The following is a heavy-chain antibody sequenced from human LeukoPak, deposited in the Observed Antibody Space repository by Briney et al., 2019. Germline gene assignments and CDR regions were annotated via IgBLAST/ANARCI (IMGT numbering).Heavy chain of an antibody. J-gene: IGHJ6*03. Sequence: SETLSLTCTVSGGSISSYYWSWIRQPAGKGLEWIGRIYTSGSTNYNPSLKSRVTMSVDTSENQFSLKLSSVTAADTAVYYCARDLGGYSYTYYYYYMDVWGKGTTVTVSS. V-gene: IGHV4-4*07. CDR3: ARDLGGYSYTYYYYYMDV. CDR1: GGSISSYY. D-gene: IGHD5-18*01. CDR2: IYTSGST.